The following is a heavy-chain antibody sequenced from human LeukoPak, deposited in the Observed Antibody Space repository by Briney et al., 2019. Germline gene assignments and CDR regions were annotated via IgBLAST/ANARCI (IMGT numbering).Heavy chain of an antibody. J-gene: IGHJ5*02. CDR2: IYTSGST. CDR3: ARDSDFWSGYGFDP. V-gene: IGHV4-4*07. CDR1: GGSISSYY. Sequence: SETLSLTCTVSGGSISSYYWSWIRQPAGKGLEWIGRIYTSGSTNYNPSLKSRVTISVDTSKNQFSLKLSSVTAADTAVYYCARDSDFWSGYGFDPWGQGTLVTVSS. D-gene: IGHD3-3*01.